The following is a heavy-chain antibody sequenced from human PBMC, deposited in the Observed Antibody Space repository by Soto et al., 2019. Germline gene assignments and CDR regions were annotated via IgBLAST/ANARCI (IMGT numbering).Heavy chain of an antibody. D-gene: IGHD3-3*01. CDR3: ARAITFFGVFIDSHYVMDV. V-gene: IGHV1-69*13. J-gene: IGHJ6*02. CDR2: IIPIFGTA. Sequence: SVKVSCKASGGTFSSYAISWVRQAPGQGLEWMGGIIPIFGTANYAQKFQGRVTITADESTSTAYMELSSLRSEDTAVYYCARAITFFGVFIDSHYVMDVWAQGTRVTVSS. CDR1: GGTFSSYA.